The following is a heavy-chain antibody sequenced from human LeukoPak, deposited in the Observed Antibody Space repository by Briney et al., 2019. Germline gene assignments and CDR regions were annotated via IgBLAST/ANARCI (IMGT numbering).Heavy chain of an antibody. Sequence: VASVKVSCKASGYTFINNWMHWVRQAPGQGLEWVGLINPTGTTTLYAQKFQERVTITRDMSTSTAYMELSSLRSEDTAVYYCAALTYVARGDYWGQGTLVTVSS. J-gene: IGHJ4*02. CDR1: GYTFINNW. CDR3: AALTYVARGDY. CDR2: INPTGTTT. V-gene: IGHV1-46*01. D-gene: IGHD1-14*01.